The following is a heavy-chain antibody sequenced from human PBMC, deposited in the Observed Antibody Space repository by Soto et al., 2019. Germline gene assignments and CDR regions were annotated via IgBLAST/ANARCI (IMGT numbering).Heavy chain of an antibody. CDR1: GDSVSSNSAA. CDR3: ARESTMVRGVINPLDY. D-gene: IGHD3-10*01. Sequence: SQTLSLTCAISGDSVSSNSAAWNWIRQSPSRGLEWLGRTSYRSKWYNDYAESVKSRITINPDTSKNQFSLQLNSVTPEDTAVYYCARESTMVRGVINPLDYWGQGTLVTVSS. CDR2: TSYRSKWYN. V-gene: IGHV6-1*01. J-gene: IGHJ4*02.